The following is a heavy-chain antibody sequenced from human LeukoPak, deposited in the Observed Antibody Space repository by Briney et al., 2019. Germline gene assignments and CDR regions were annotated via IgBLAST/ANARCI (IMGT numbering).Heavy chain of an antibody. CDR3: ARYSSGWWHFDY. CDR1: GFTFSSYW. J-gene: IGHJ4*02. V-gene: IGHV3-7*03. CDR2: IKQDGSEK. D-gene: IGHD6-19*01. Sequence: PGGSLRLSCAASGFTFSSYWMSWVRQAPGKGLEWVANIKQDGSEKYYVDSVKGRFTVSRDNAKNSLYLQMNSLRAENTAVYYCARYSSGWWHFDYWGQGTLVTVSS.